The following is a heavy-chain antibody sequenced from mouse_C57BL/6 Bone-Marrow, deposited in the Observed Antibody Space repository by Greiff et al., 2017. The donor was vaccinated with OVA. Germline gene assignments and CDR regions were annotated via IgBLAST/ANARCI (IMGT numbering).Heavy chain of an antibody. J-gene: IGHJ2*01. V-gene: IGHV5-6*01. CDR1: GFTFSSYG. D-gene: IGHD1-1*01. Sequence: EVQLQESGGDLVKPGGSLKLSCAASGFTFSSYGMSWARQTPDKRLAWVATISSGGSYTYYPDSVKGRFTISRDNAKNTLYLQMSSLKSEDTAMYYCARHGDYGSFFDYWGQGTTLTVSS. CDR2: ISSGGSYT. CDR3: ARHGDYGSFFDY.